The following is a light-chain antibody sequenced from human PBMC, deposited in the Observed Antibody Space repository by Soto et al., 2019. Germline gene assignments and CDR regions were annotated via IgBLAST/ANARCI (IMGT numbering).Light chain of an antibody. CDR3: ASFRSGTILV. CDR2: EVN. V-gene: IGLV2-14*01. J-gene: IGLJ1*01. Sequence: QSVLTQPASVSGSPGQSVTISCTGPRSDIGDSNFISWYQHSPGKAPRPLIYEVNNLPSGVSRRFSGSKAGNTASLTISGLLDDDEADYFCASFRSGTILVFGSGTKVTVL. CDR1: RSDIGDSNF.